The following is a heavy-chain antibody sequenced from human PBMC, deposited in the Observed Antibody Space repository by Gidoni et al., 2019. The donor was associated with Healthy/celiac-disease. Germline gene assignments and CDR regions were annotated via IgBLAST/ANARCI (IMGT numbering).Heavy chain of an antibody. Sequence: EVQLVESGGGLVKPGGSLRLSCAASGFTFSSYSMNWVRQAPGKGRGGVSSISSSSSYIYYADSVKGRFTISRDNAKNSLYLQMNSLRAEDTAVYYCARRESVAFDIWGQGTMVTVSS. J-gene: IGHJ3*02. CDR3: ARRESVAFDI. CDR1: GFTFSSYS. V-gene: IGHV3-21*01. CDR2: ISSSSSYI.